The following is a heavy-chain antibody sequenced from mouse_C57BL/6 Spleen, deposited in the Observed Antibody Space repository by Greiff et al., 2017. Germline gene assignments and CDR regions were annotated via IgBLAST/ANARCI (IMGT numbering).Heavy chain of an antibody. V-gene: IGHV1-69*01. J-gene: IGHJ1*03. CDR2: IDPSDSYT. Sequence: VQLQQPGAELVMPGASVKLSCKASGYTFTSYWMHWVKQRPGQGLEWIGEIDPSDSYTNYNQKFKGKSTLTVDKSSSTAYMQLSSLTSEDSAVYYGARGVRDWYFDVWGTGTTVTVSS. CDR3: ARGVRDWYFDV. CDR1: GYTFTSYW. D-gene: IGHD2-13*01.